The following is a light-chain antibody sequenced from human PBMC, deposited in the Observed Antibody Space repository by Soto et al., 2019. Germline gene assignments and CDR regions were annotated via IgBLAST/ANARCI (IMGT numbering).Light chain of an antibody. CDR2: GAS. Sequence: IQMTQSRSSLCASLGDRVTITCRASQSISSYLNWYQQKPGKAPKLLIYGASSLQSGVPSRFSGSGSGTDFTLTISSLQPEDFATYYCQQSYSTPLTFGGGTKVDVK. V-gene: IGKV1-39*01. CDR3: QQSYSTPLT. CDR1: QSISSY. J-gene: IGKJ4*01.